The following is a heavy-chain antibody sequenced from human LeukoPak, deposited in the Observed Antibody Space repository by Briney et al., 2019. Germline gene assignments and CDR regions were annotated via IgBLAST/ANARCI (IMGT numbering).Heavy chain of an antibody. CDR3: ARDGHIVVVTATPDAFDI. Sequence: GASVKVSCKASGGTFSSYAISWVRQAPGQGLEWMGRIIPILGIANYAQKFQGRVTITADKSTSTACMELSSLRSEDTAVYYCARDGHIVVVTATPDAFDIWGQGTMVTVSS. J-gene: IGHJ3*02. D-gene: IGHD2-21*02. V-gene: IGHV1-69*04. CDR2: IIPILGIA. CDR1: GGTFSSYA.